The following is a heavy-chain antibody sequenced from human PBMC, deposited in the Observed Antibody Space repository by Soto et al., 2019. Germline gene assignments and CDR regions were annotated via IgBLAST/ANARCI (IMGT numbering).Heavy chain of an antibody. D-gene: IGHD6-19*01. CDR2: ISYDGSNE. Sequence: QVQLVESGGGVVQPGRSLRLSCVASGFTFSSYGIHWVRQAPGKGLEWVAVISYDGSNEYYADSAKGRFTISRDNSKNTLYLQMDSLRPEDTAVYYCAKEITVAGDFDYWGHGTLVTVSS. CDR3: AKEITVAGDFDY. V-gene: IGHV3-30*18. CDR1: GFTFSSYG. J-gene: IGHJ4*01.